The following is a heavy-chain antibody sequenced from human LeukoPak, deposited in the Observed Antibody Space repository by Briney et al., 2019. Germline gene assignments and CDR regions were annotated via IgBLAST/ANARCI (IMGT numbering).Heavy chain of an antibody. CDR2: IYYSGST. CDR1: GGSISSHY. D-gene: IGHD3-10*01. V-gene: IGHV4-59*11. CDR3: ARGSMGSGSSLDY. Sequence: SETLSLTCTVSGGSISSHYWSWIRQPPGKGLEWIGYIYYSGSTNYNPSLKSRVTISVDTSKNQFSLKLSSVTAAGTAVYYCARGSMGSGSSLDYWGQGTLVTVSS. J-gene: IGHJ4*02.